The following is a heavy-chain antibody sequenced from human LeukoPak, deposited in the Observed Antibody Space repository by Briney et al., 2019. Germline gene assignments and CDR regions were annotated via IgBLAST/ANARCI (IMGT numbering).Heavy chain of an antibody. Sequence: KPSETLSLTCTVSGGSISSYYWSWFRQPPGKGLEWIGYIYYSGSTNYNPSLKSRVTISVDMSKNQFSLKLSSVTAADTAVYYCARGRVAVPEEGFDPWGQGTLVTVSS. J-gene: IGHJ5*02. D-gene: IGHD6-19*01. V-gene: IGHV4-59*12. CDR2: IYYSGST. CDR1: GGSISSYY. CDR3: ARGRVAVPEEGFDP.